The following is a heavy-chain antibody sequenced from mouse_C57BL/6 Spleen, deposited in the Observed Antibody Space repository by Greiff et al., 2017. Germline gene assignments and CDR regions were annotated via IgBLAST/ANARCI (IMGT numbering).Heavy chain of an antibody. CDR1: GYTFTNYW. CDR2: IYPGGGYT. D-gene: IGHD1-1*01. J-gene: IGHJ1*03. CDR3: ASAGVWGTTIVAPFDV. V-gene: IGHV1-63*01. Sequence: VKLMESGAELVRPGTSVKMSCKASGYTFTNYWIGWAKQRPGHGLEWIGDIYPGGGYTNYNEKFKGKATLTADKSSSTAYRQFSSLTAEDSAIYYCASAGVWGTTIVAPFDVWGTGTTVTVSS.